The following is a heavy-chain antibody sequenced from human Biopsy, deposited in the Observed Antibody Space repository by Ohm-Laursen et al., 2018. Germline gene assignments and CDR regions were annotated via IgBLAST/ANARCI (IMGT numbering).Heavy chain of an antibody. J-gene: IGHJ4*02. CDR1: GKTFSDYQ. V-gene: IGHV4-34*08. CDR2: INQAGTT. Sequence: GTLSLTCAVFGKTFSDYQWSWIRQPPGKGLEWIGQINQAGTTNYNPSLKSRVSISADASKYEFSLRLTSVTAADTAVYLCGNEVHGRGYWGLGAQVTVSS. D-gene: IGHD2-15*01. CDR3: GNEVHGRGY.